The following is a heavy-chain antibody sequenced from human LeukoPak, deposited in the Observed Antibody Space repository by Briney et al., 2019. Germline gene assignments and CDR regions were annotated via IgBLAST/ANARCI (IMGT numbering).Heavy chain of an antibody. CDR3: ARVGCSGGSCYPDY. D-gene: IGHD2-15*01. Sequence: SETLSLTCTVSGASISTSYWYWIRQPPGKGLEWIGYIHYSGDINYNPSLKSRVTISAYTSNNQLSLKLSSVTAADTAVYYCARVGCSGGSCYPDYWGQGTLVTVSS. CDR2: IHYSGDI. CDR1: GASISTSY. V-gene: IGHV4-59*01. J-gene: IGHJ4*02.